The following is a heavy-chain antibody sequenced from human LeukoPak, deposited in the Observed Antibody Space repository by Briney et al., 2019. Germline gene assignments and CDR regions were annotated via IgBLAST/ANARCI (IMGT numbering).Heavy chain of an antibody. CDR1: GGSISSGGYY. CDR2: IYHSGST. V-gene: IGHV4-30-2*01. J-gene: IGHJ4*02. Sequence: SETLSLTCTVSGGSISSGGYYWSWIRQPPGKGLEWIGYIYHSGSTYYNPSLKSRVTISVDRSKNQFSLKLSSVTAADTAVYYCARGNQIAAAGTGGDYWGQGTLVTISS. CDR3: ARGNQIAAAGTGGDY. D-gene: IGHD6-13*01.